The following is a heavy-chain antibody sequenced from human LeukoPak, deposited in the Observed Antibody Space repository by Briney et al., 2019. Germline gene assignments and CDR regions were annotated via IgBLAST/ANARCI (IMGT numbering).Heavy chain of an antibody. CDR3: ARDECSSTSCYSGWFDP. Sequence: GGSLRLSCVGSGFTVLDHAMHWVRQAPGKGLEWVSSISSSSSYIYYADSVKGRFTISRDNAKNSLYLQMNSLRAEDTAVYYCARDECSSTSCYSGWFDPWGQGTLVTVSS. D-gene: IGHD2-2*01. CDR1: GFTVLDHA. CDR2: ISSSSSYI. J-gene: IGHJ5*02. V-gene: IGHV3-21*01.